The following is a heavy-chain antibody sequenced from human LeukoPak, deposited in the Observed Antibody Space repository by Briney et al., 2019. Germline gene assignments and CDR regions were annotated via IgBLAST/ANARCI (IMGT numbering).Heavy chain of an antibody. CDR1: GVSISSSNSY. Sequence: KPSETLSLTCTVPGVSISSSNSYWGWIRQPPGKGLEWIGSIYYTGNTYYNASLKSRVTISIDTSKNQISLRLTSVTATDTAMYYCARQTGSGLFTLPGGQGTLVTVSS. D-gene: IGHD3/OR15-3a*01. J-gene: IGHJ4*02. V-gene: IGHV4-39*01. CDR2: IYYTGNT. CDR3: ARQTGSGLFTLP.